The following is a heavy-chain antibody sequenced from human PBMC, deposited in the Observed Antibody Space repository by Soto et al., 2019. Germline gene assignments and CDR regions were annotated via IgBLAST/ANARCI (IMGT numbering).Heavy chain of an antibody. CDR1: GDSISNGGYF. CDR2: IYYRGST. D-gene: IGHD3-3*01. CDR3: ARDRYDFWSGYSAD. J-gene: IGHJ4*02. Sequence: QVQLQESGPGLVKPSQTLSLTCNVSGDSISNGGYFWSWIRQHPGKGLECIGYIYYRGSTYYNPSLKRRVSFSVDTSKNQFSLKLSSVTAADTAVYYCARDRYDFWSGYSADWGQGTLVTVSS. V-gene: IGHV4-31*03.